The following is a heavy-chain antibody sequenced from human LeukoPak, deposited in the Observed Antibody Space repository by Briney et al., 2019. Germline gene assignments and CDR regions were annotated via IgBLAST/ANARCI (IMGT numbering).Heavy chain of an antibody. Sequence: ASVKVSCKASGYTFTSYGISWVRQAPGQGLEWMGWISAYNGNTNYAQKLQGRVTMTTDTSTSTAYLELRSLRSDDTAVYYCARGTLTSAAMVNTPPIDFGYWGQGTLVTVSS. CDR2: ISAYNGNT. CDR3: ARGTLTSAAMVNTPPIDFGY. J-gene: IGHJ4*02. V-gene: IGHV1-18*01. CDR1: GYTFTSYG. D-gene: IGHD5-18*01.